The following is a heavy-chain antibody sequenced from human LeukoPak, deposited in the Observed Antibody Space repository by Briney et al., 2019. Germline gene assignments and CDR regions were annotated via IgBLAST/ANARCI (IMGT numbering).Heavy chain of an antibody. CDR1: GGSFSGYY. Sequence: SETLSLTCGVYGGSFSGYYWSWIRQPPGKGLEWIGEINHRGSTNYHPSLKNRVTISVDTSKNQFSLKLSSVTPADTAVYYCARRDWYGDYPYYFDYWGQGTLITVSS. J-gene: IGHJ4*02. CDR3: ARRDWYGDYPYYFDY. V-gene: IGHV4-34*01. D-gene: IGHD4-17*01. CDR2: INHRGST.